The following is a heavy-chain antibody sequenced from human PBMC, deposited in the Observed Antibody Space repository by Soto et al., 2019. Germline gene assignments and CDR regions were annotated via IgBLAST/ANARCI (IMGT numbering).Heavy chain of an antibody. J-gene: IGHJ5*02. CDR2: IYYSGST. V-gene: IGHV4-59*12. CDR1: GGSISSYY. CDR3: ARDRHTNFFDP. D-gene: IGHD6-6*01. Sequence: SETLSLTCTVSGGSISSYYWSWIRQPPGKGLEWIGYIYYSGSTYYNPSLESRVAISLDTSRSQFSLTLHSVTAADTAIYYCARDRHTNFFDPWGQGTVVTVSS.